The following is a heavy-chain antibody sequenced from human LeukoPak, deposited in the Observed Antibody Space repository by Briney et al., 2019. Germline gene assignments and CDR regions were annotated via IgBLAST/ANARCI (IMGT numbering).Heavy chain of an antibody. V-gene: IGHV1-69*06. CDR1: GGTFSSFA. D-gene: IGHD3-10*01. J-gene: IGHJ6*04. CDR2: IIPIFGTE. Sequence: SVKVSCKASGGTFSSFAISWVRQAPGQGLEWMGGIIPIFGTENYAQKFQGRVTITADKSTSTAYMELSSLRFEDTVVYYCARGSNYGSGSYYLHYYGMDVWGKGTTVTVSS. CDR3: ARGSNYGSGSYYLHYYGMDV.